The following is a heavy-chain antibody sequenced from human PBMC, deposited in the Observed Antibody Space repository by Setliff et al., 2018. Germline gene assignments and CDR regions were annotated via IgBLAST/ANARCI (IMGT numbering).Heavy chain of an antibody. J-gene: IGHJ6*02. V-gene: IGHV1-69*10. Sequence: GASVKVSCKASGGTFSSYAISWVRQAPGQGLEWMGGIIPILGIANYAQKFQGRVTITADKSTSTAYMELSSLRSEDTAVYYCARGAYYYYYGMDVWGQGTTVTVSS. CDR1: GGTFSSYA. CDR3: ARGAYYYYYGMDV. CDR2: IIPILGIA.